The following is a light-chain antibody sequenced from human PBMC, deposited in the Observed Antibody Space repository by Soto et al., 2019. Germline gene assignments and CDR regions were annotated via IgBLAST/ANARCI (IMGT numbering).Light chain of an antibody. CDR2: QVS. V-gene: IGKV2-30*01. CDR1: QSLVYSNGKTY. Sequence: DVVMTQSPLSLPVTLGQPASISCRSSQSLVYSNGKTYLNWFLQRPGQSPRRLIYQVSNRDSGVPDRFSGSGSGNDFTLKISRVEAEDVGIYYCMQGTHWPPTFGPGTKMDIK. J-gene: IGKJ3*01. CDR3: MQGTHWPPT.